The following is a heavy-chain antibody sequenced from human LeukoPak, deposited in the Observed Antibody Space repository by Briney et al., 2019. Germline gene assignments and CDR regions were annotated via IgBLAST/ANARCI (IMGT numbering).Heavy chain of an antibody. CDR1: GFTFTSYA. CDR3: ARASPPGREVTPSLAY. Sequence: GGSLRLSCATSGFTFTSYAMTWVRQAPGKGLEWVSGISGSGYSAYYADSVKGRFTISRDNSKNTVNLQMNSLRIEDTAVYYCARASPPGREVTPSLAYWGQGALVTVFS. J-gene: IGHJ4*02. CDR2: ISGSGYSA. D-gene: IGHD1-1*01. V-gene: IGHV3-23*01.